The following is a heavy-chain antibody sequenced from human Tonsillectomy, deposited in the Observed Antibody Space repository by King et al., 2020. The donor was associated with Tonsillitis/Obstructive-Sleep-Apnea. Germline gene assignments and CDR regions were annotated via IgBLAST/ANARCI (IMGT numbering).Heavy chain of an antibody. J-gene: IGHJ6*02. Sequence: LVESGPEVKKPGTLVKVSCKASGFTFSSSAMQWVRQARGQRLEWIGWIGVGSGNTNYAQKFQERVTITRDKSTSTAYMELRSLRSEDTAVYYCAADRQVWVGDLPDYYYGMDVWGQGTTVTVSS. CDR3: AADRQVWVGDLPDYYYGMDV. CDR1: GFTFSSSA. D-gene: IGHD3-10*01. V-gene: IGHV1-58*02. CDR2: IGVGSGNT.